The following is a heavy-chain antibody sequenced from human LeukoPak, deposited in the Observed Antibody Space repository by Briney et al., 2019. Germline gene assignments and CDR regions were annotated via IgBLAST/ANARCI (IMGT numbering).Heavy chain of an antibody. Sequence: PGGSLRLSRAASGFTFSSYWMSWVRQAPGNGLEWVANIRQDGSEKDYVDSVKGRFTISRDNAKNSLYMQMNSLIAEDTALYYCAKDIGSSSHYYYYGMDVWGQGTTVTVSS. CDR1: GFTFSSYW. J-gene: IGHJ6*02. D-gene: IGHD6-13*01. V-gene: IGHV3-7*03. CDR2: IRQDGSEK. CDR3: AKDIGSSSHYYYYGMDV.